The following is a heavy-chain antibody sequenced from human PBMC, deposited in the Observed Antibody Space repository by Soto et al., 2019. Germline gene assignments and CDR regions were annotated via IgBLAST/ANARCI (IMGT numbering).Heavy chain of an antibody. CDR1: GFTFSDYY. CDR3: ARDYYDSSGFFGYYYGMDV. V-gene: IGHV3-11*01. J-gene: IGHJ6*02. Sequence: PGGSLRLSCAASGFTFSDYYMSWIRQAPGKGLEWVSYISSSGSTIYYADSVKGRFTISMDSAKKSLYLQMNSLRAEDTAVYYCARDYYDSSGFFGYYYGMDVWGQGTTVTVSS. CDR2: ISSSGSTI. D-gene: IGHD3-22*01.